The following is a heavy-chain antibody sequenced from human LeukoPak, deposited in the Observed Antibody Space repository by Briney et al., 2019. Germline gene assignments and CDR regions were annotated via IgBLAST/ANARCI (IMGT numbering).Heavy chain of an antibody. CDR2: IYSDCSIT. V-gene: IGHV3-74*01. CDR3: GRALGSPLDY. D-gene: IGHD1-26*01. J-gene: IGHJ4*02. CDR1: GFTFSNSW. Sequence: PGGTLRLSCAASGFTFSNSWMHWVRQAPGKGLVWVSRIYSDCSITTYADSVKGRFTISRDNAKNTLYLQMNSLRAEDTAVYYCGRALGSPLDYWGQGTLV.